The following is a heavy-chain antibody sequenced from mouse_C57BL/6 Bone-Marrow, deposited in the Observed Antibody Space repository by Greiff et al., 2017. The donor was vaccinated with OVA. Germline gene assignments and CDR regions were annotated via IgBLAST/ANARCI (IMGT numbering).Heavy chain of an antibody. CDR1: GFTFSSYG. J-gene: IGHJ3*01. CDR2: ISSGGSYT. D-gene: IGHD2-5*01. V-gene: IGHV5-6*01. CDR3: ARHYSNYVAWFAY. Sequence: EVKLMESGGDLVKPGGSLKLSCAASGFTFSSYGMSWVRQTPDKRLEWVATISSGGSYTYYPDSVKGRFTISRDNAKNTLYLQMSSLKSEDTAMYYCARHYSNYVAWFAYWGQGTLVTVSA.